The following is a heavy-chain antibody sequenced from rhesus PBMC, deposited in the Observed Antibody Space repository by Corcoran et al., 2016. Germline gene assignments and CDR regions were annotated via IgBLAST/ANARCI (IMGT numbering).Heavy chain of an antibody. CDR2: IYWKDDK. J-gene: IGHJ4*01. D-gene: IGHD5-30*01. V-gene: IGHV2-1*01. Sequence: QVTLKESGPALVKPTQTLTLTCTFSGFSLSTSGMGVGWIRQPSRKTLEWLAHIYWKDDKYCRKSLKSRLTISKDNSKNQVVLTMTNMDPVDTATYYCARRWKDTVGTVFDYWGQGVLVTVSA. CDR1: GFSLSTSGMG. CDR3: ARRWKDTVGTVFDY.